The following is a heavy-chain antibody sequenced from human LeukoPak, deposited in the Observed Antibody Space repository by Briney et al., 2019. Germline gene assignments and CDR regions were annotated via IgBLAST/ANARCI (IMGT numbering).Heavy chain of an antibody. Sequence: GGSMRLSCAASGFTFSSYAMSWVRQAPGKGLEWVSAISGSGGSTYYADSVKGRFTISRDNSKNTLYLQMNSLRAEDTAVYYCAKNSWQQLMYYWGQGTLVTVSS. D-gene: IGHD6-13*01. CDR3: AKNSWQQLMYY. V-gene: IGHV3-23*01. CDR1: GFTFSSYA. CDR2: ISGSGGST. J-gene: IGHJ4*02.